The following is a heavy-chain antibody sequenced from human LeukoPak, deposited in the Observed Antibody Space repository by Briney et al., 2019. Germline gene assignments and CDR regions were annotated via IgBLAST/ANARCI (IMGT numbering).Heavy chain of an antibody. CDR3: ASVDRAIVHYYGMDV. Sequence: KPGGSLRLSCAASGFTFSTYSMNWVRQAPGKGLEWVSSISNSSSYIYYADSVKGRFTISRDNAKNSLYLQMNSLRAEDTAVYYCASVDRAIVHYYGMDVWGQGTTVTVSS. V-gene: IGHV3-21*01. CDR2: ISNSSSYI. CDR1: GFTFSTYS. J-gene: IGHJ6*02. D-gene: IGHD5-18*01.